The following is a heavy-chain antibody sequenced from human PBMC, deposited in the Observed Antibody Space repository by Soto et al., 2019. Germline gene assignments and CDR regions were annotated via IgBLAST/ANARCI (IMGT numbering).Heavy chain of an antibody. CDR1: GYTFSNYG. CDR3: ARHLASPTAVVRMNRVGPFAP. J-gene: IGHJ5*02. Sequence: QVQLVQSGGEVQKPGASVRVSCKTPGYTFSNYGLTWVRQAPGQELEWMGWINPYSGDTNYEQHFQGRLTLTRATSTRTDYIELRSLRSDDTAVYYCARHLASPTAVVRMNRVGPFAPGGQGTRVTVS. D-gene: IGHD3-10*01. V-gene: IGHV1-18*01. CDR2: INPYSGDT.